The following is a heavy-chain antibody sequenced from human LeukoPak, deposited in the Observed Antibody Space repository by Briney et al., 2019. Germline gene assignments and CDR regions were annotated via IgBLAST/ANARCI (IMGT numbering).Heavy chain of an antibody. D-gene: IGHD1-26*01. Sequence: ASVKVXXKASGYXXTSYAMHWVRQAPGQRLEWMGWINAGNGNTKYSQKFQGRVTITRDTSASTAYMELSSLRSEDTAVYYCARDGWELLYWFDPWGQGTLVTVSS. V-gene: IGHV1-3*01. CDR3: ARDGWELLYWFDP. CDR1: GYXXTSYA. J-gene: IGHJ5*02. CDR2: INAGNGNT.